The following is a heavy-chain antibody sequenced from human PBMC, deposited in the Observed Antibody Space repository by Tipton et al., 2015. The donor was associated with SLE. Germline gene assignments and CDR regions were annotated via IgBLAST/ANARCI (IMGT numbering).Heavy chain of an antibody. V-gene: IGHV4-39*07. CDR1: GGSISDSTYY. Sequence: TLSLTCTVSGGSISDSTYYWGWIRQPPGKGLEWIGSIYYSGSTYCNPSLKSRVTISVDTSKNQFSLKLNSVTAADTAMYYCAREGGYHPYSFDYWGQGTLVTVSS. CDR3: AREGGYHPYSFDY. J-gene: IGHJ4*02. D-gene: IGHD5-12*01. CDR2: IYYSGST.